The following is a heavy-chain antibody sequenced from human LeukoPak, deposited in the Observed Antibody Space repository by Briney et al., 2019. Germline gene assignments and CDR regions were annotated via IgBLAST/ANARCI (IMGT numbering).Heavy chain of an antibody. CDR2: INHSGST. CDR1: GGSFSGYY. CDR3: ARVDCSSTSCYKPDAFDI. J-gene: IGHJ3*02. Sequence: SETLSLTXAVYGGSFSGYYWSWIRQPPGKGMEWIGEINHSGSTKYNPSLRSRVTISVDTSKNQFSLKLSSVTAADTAVYYCARVDCSSTSCYKPDAFDIWGQGTMVTVSS. D-gene: IGHD2-2*02. V-gene: IGHV4-34*01.